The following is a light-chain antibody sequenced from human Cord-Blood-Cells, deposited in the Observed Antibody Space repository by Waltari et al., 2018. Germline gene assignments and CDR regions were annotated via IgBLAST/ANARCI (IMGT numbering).Light chain of an antibody. J-gene: IGKJ4*01. Sequence: EIVLTQSPGTLSLSPGERATLSCRASQSVSRSYLAWYQQKPGQAPRLLIDGASSRATGIPDRFSGSGSGTDFTLTISRLEPEDFAVYYCQQYGSSPLTFGGGTKVEIK. CDR3: QQYGSSPLT. V-gene: IGKV3-20*01. CDR2: GAS. CDR1: QSVSRSY.